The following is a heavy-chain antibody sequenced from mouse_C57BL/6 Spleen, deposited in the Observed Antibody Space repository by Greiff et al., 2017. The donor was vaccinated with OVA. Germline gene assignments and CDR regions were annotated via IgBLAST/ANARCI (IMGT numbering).Heavy chain of an antibody. J-gene: IGHJ3*01. CDR3: VRQGYSNYFAY. D-gene: IGHD2-5*01. V-gene: IGHV10-1*01. CDR1: GFSFNTYA. Sequence: GGGLVQPKGSLKLSCAASGFSFNTYAMNWVRQAPGKGLEWVARIRSKSNNYATYYADSVKDRFTISRDDSESMLYLQMNNLKTEDTAMYYCVRQGYSNYFAYWGQGTLVTVSA. CDR2: IRSKSNNYAT.